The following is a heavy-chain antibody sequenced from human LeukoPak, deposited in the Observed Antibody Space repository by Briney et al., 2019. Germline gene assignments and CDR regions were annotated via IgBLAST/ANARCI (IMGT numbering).Heavy chain of an antibody. Sequence: PGGSLRLSCAASGFTFSSYGMHWVRQAPGKGLEWVAFIRYDGSNKYYADSVKGRFTISRDNSKNTLYLQMNSLRAEDTAVYYCAKIGYCSSTSCQDFDYWGQGTLVTVSS. J-gene: IGHJ4*02. CDR1: GFTFSSYG. D-gene: IGHD2-2*03. V-gene: IGHV3-30*02. CDR3: AKIGYCSSTSCQDFDY. CDR2: IRYDGSNK.